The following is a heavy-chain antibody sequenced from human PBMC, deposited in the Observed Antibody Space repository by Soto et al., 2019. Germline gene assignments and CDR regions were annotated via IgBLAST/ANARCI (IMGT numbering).Heavy chain of an antibody. J-gene: IGHJ4*02. CDR3: ARVYCSGGGCYHLDS. D-gene: IGHD2-15*01. Sequence: GGSLSLSYASSGFTFSRYWLHGVRQAPGKGLVWVSRINSDGSSTSYADSVKGRFTISRDNAKNTLYLQMNSLRAEDTAVYYCARVYCSGGGCYHLDSWGQGT. CDR1: GFTFSRYW. V-gene: IGHV3-74*01. CDR2: INSDGSST.